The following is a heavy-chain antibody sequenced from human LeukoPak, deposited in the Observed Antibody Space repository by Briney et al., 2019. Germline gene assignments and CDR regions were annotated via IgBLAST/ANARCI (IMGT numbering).Heavy chain of an antibody. J-gene: IGHJ4*02. CDR1: GGSISNYY. Sequence: SETLSLTCTVSGGSISNYYWSWIRQPPGKGLEWIGYIYYSGSTNYNPSLKSRVTISVDTSKNQFSLKLSSVTAADTAVYYCARGRDIVATTDFDYWGQGTLVTVSS. V-gene: IGHV4-59*01. CDR3: ARGRDIVATTDFDY. CDR2: IYYSGST. D-gene: IGHD5-12*01.